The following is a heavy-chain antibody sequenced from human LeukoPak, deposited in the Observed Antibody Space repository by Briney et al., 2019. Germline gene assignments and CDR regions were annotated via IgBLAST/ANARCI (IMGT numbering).Heavy chain of an antibody. CDR1: GFTFSDYY. J-gene: IGHJ4*02. Sequence: GGSLRLSCAASGFTFSDYYMSWIRQAPGKGLEWLTYISSSGDTMYYADSVKGRFTISRDNAKNSLYLQMNSLRADDTAVYYCARDFRYYGSGSFRDYWGQGTLVTVSS. CDR2: ISSSGDTM. CDR3: ARDFRYYGSGSFRDY. V-gene: IGHV3-11*04. D-gene: IGHD3-10*01.